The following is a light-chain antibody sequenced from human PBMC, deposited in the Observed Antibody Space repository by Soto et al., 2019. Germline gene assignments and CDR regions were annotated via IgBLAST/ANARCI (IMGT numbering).Light chain of an antibody. CDR2: RNN. CDR1: SSNIGPNY. J-gene: IGLJ1*01. CDR3: AAWDDSLSGYV. Sequence: QSVLTQPPSASGTPGQRVTISCSGSSSNIGPNYIYWYQQLPGTAPKLLIYRNNQRPSGVPDRFSGSKSGTSASLAISGLRSEDEADYDCAAWDDSLSGYVFGTGTKVTVL. V-gene: IGLV1-47*01.